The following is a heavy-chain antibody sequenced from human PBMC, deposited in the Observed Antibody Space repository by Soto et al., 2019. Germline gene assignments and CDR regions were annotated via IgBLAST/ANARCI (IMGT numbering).Heavy chain of an antibody. Sequence: EVQLVVSGGGLVQPGGSLRLSCEASGFTFSSYDMNWVRQGPGKGLEWLSYISGSGRTIYYADSVKGRFTISRDSAKKSLFLQMNSLRAEDTALYYCARGDDNSGYYYAFDYWGQGTPVTVSS. CDR3: ARGDDNSGYYYAFDY. CDR1: GFTFSSYD. J-gene: IGHJ4*02. V-gene: IGHV3-48*03. D-gene: IGHD3-22*01. CDR2: ISGSGRTI.